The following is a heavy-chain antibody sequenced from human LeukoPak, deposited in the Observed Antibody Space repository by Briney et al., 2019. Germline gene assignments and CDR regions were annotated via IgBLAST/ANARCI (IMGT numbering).Heavy chain of an antibody. V-gene: IGHV1-69*13. CDR2: IIPIFGTA. CDR1: GGTFSSYA. CDR3: ARRIAGRLRFLEWLYFPFDY. D-gene: IGHD3-3*01. J-gene: IGHJ4*02. Sequence: SVKVSCKASGGTFSSYAISWVRQAPGQGLEWMGGIIPIFGTANYAQKFQGRVTITADESTSTAYMELSSLRSEDTAVYYCARRIAGRLRFLEWLYFPFDYWGQGTLVTVSS.